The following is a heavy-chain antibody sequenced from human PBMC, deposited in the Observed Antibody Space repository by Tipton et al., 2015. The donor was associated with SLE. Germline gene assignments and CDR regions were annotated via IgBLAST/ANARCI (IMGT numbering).Heavy chain of an antibody. V-gene: IGHV4-34*01. D-gene: IGHD4-17*01. CDR2: INHSGST. Sequence: TLSLTCAVYGGSFSGYYWSWIRQPPGKGLEWIGEINHSGSTNYNPSLKSRVTISVDTSKNQFSLKLSSVTAADTAVYYCARGEITVTVFDQWGQGTLVTVSS. CDR1: GGSFSGYY. J-gene: IGHJ4*02. CDR3: ARGEITVTVFDQ.